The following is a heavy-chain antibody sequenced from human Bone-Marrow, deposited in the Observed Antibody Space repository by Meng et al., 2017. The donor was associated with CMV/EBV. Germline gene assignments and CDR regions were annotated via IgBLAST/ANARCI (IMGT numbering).Heavy chain of an antibody. CDR3: ARDGGRYARPYYYYGMDV. Sequence: SVKVSCKASGGTFSSYAISWVRQAPGQGPEWMGGIIPIFGTANYAQKFQGRVTITTDESTSTAYMELSSLRSEDTAVYYCARDGGRYARPYYYYGMDVWGQGTTVTVSS. V-gene: IGHV1-69*05. CDR2: IIPIFGTA. D-gene: IGHD2-2*01. CDR1: GGTFSSYA. J-gene: IGHJ6*01.